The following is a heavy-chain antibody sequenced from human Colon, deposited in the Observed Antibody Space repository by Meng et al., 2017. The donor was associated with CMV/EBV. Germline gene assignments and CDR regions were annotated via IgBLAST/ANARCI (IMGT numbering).Heavy chain of an antibody. D-gene: IGHD6-25*01. Sequence: GESLKISCAASGFTFSSYGMVLVRQAPGKGLEWVAFIQYDGNTKHYADSMKGRFTTYRDNFNNTLHLHMDGLRVEDTAVYYCAKSAGGAHYGLDVWGQGTTVTVSS. V-gene: IGHV3-30*02. CDR2: IQYDGNTK. J-gene: IGHJ6*02. CDR3: AKSAGGAHYGLDV. CDR1: GFTFSSYG.